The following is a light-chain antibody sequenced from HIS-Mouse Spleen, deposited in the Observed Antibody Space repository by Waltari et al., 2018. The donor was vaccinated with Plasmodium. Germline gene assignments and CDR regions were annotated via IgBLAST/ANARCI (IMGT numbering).Light chain of an antibody. CDR2: EGS. CDR3: CSYAGSRV. Sequence: QSALTQPASVSGSPGQSITISCTGTRSDVGSYNLVSWYPQHPGKAPKLMIYEGSKRPSGVSNRFSGSKSGNTASLTISGLQAEDEADYYCCSYAGSRVFGGGTKLTVL. J-gene: IGLJ2*01. V-gene: IGLV2-23*01. CDR1: RSDVGSYNL.